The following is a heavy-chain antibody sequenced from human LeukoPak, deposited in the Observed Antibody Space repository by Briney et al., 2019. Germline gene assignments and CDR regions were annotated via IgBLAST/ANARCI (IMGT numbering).Heavy chain of an antibody. J-gene: IGHJ3*02. Sequence: AAVKVSCKASVYTFTNDGISWVRQAPGQGLEWMGWISAYNGNTHSAQKLQGRVTMTPDTSTSTGYMELRSLRSDGTAVYYCARAGPTFVVVGTCDIWGQGTMVTVSS. CDR1: VYTFTNDG. D-gene: IGHD2-2*01. CDR3: ARAGPTFVVVGTCDI. CDR2: ISAYNGNT. V-gene: IGHV1-18*01.